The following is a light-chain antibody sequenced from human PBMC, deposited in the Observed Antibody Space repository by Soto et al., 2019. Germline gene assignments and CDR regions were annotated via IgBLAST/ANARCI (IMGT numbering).Light chain of an antibody. CDR3: SSYTSSLIPV. CDR2: DVS. V-gene: IGLV2-14*03. J-gene: IGLJ2*01. CDR1: SSDIGAYNY. Sequence: SALTQPASVSGSPGQSIPISCTGTSSDIGAYNYVSWYQQHPGKAPKLMIFDVSDRPSGVSNRFSGSKSGNTASLTISGLQPEDEASYFCSSYTSSLIPVFGGGTKLTVL.